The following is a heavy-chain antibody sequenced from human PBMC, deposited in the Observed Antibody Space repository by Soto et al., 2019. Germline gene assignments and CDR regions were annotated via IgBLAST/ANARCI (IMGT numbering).Heavy chain of an antibody. CDR2: ISAGGSST. Sequence: PGGSLRLSCAASGFTFSTYAMSWVRQAPGKGLEWVSAISAGGSSTYYADSVKGRFTISRDNSMNALNLQISSLRVEDTTVYYCAHPRGYGVFDAYDIWGQGTMVTVSS. V-gene: IGHV3-23*01. CDR1: GFTFSTYA. J-gene: IGHJ3*02. D-gene: IGHD4-17*01. CDR3: AHPRGYGVFDAYDI.